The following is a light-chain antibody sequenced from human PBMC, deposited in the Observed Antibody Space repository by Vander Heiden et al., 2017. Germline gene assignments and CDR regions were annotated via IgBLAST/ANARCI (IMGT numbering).Light chain of an antibody. V-gene: IGLV1-44*01. CDR1: SSTLGLHG. Sequence: TALTLPPTAYASPGQTVTLSFSGSSSTLGLHGVHWSQQLPGTSPQLLIHTNGQRHSGVPDRFSVSTSGPSASLAISGLQSEDEADYYCAAWDGTLNGVVFGGGTKLTVL. J-gene: IGLJ2*01. CDR2: TNG. CDR3: AAWDGTLNGVV.